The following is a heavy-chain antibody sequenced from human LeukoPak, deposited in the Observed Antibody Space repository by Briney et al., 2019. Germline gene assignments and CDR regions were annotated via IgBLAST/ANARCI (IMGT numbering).Heavy chain of an antibody. CDR3: ASSTYYVFDH. D-gene: IGHD3-16*01. CDR2: IHYSGTT. J-gene: IGHJ4*02. Sequence: SETLSLTCTVSGGSISGYYWSWIRQPPGKGLEWIGYIHYSGTTNYNPSLRSRVTISVDTSQNQFSLKLSSVTAADTAIYYCASSTYYVFDHWGQGTVVTVSS. V-gene: IGHV4-59*08. CDR1: GGSISGYY.